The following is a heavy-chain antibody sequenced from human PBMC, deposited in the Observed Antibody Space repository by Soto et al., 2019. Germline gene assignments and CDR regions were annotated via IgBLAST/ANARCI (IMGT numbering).Heavy chain of an antibody. Sequence: GASLRLSRASSGFTFITYAMRWVRQAPGKGLEWVSSFSGPGGGPYYADSVKGRFTISRDDSKNTLYLQMNSLRAEDTAVYYCAREQYSMVRGVIPYWGQGTLVTVFS. CDR1: GFTFITYA. CDR3: AREQYSMVRGVIPY. D-gene: IGHD3-10*01. V-gene: IGHV3-23*01. CDR2: FSGPGGGP. J-gene: IGHJ4*02.